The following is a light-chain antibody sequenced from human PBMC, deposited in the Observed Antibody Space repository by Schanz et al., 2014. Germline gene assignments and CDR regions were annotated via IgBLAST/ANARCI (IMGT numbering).Light chain of an antibody. J-gene: IGLJ3*02. V-gene: IGLV2-14*03. CDR1: SSDFGDYKY. CDR2: GVT. Sequence: QSVLTQPASVSGSPGQSITISCSGTSSDFGDYKYVSWYQQHPGKAPKLIIYGVTNRPSGVSNRFSGSKSGNTASLTISGLQAEDEADYYCSSYTSSSTLVFGGGTKLTVL. CDR3: SSYTSSSTLV.